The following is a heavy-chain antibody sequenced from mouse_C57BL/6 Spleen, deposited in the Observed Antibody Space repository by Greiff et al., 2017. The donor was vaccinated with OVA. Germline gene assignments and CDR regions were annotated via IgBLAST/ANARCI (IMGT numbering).Heavy chain of an antibody. J-gene: IGHJ4*01. CDR3: ARHDGYYDYYAMDY. CDR2: LYPGSGNT. V-gene: IGHV1-84*01. D-gene: IGHD2-3*01. CDR1: GYTFTDYY. Sequence: VQLQQSGPELVKPGASVKISCKASGYTFTDYYINWVKQRPGQGLEWIGWLYPGSGNTKYNEKFKGKATLTVDTSSSTAYMQLSSLTSEDSAVYFCARHDGYYDYYAMDYWGQGTSVTVSS.